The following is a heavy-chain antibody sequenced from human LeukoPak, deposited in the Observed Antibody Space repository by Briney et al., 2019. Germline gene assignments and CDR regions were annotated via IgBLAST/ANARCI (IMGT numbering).Heavy chain of an antibody. Sequence: SETLSLTCAVYGGSFSGYYWSWIRQPPGKGLEWIGEINHSGSTNCNPSLKSRVTISVDTSKNQFSLKLSSVTAADTAVYYCARGRYDFWSGYLNWFDPWGQGTLVTVSS. V-gene: IGHV4-34*01. CDR3: ARGRYDFWSGYLNWFDP. CDR2: INHSGST. J-gene: IGHJ5*02. D-gene: IGHD3-3*01. CDR1: GGSFSGYY.